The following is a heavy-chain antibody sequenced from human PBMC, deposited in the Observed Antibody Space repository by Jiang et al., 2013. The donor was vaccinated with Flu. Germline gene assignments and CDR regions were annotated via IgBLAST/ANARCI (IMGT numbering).Heavy chain of an antibody. D-gene: IGHD3/OR15-3a*01. J-gene: IGHJ3*02. Sequence: FTSYAMHWVRQAPGQRLEWMGWINAGNGNTKYSQKFQGRVTITRDTSASTAYMELSSLRSEDTAVYYCATWTGDAFDIWGQGTMVTVSS. CDR2: INAGNGNT. CDR3: ATWTGDAFDI. CDR1: FTSYA. V-gene: IGHV1-3*01.